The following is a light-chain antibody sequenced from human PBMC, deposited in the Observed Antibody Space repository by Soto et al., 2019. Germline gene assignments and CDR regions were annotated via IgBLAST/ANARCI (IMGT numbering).Light chain of an antibody. CDR2: ANS. CDR3: ATWDDSLRGVL. Sequence: QSVLTQSPSASGTPGQRVTISCSGSSSNIGSNYVYWYRQLPGTAPKLVIYANSQRPSGVPDRFSGSKSGTSASLAISGLRSEDEADYYCATWDDSLRGVLFGGGTKLTVL. J-gene: IGLJ2*01. CDR1: SSNIGSNY. V-gene: IGLV1-47*01.